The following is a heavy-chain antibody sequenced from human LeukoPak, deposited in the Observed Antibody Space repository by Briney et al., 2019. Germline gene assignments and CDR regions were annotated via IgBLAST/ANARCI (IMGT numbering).Heavy chain of an antibody. V-gene: IGHV3-30*18. CDR2: ISYDGSNK. J-gene: IGHJ6*03. Sequence: GRPLRLSCAASGFTFSSYGMHWVRQAPGKGLEWVAVISYDGSNKYYADSVKGRFTISRDNSKNTLYLQMNSLRAEDTAVYYCAKTRTTVTTYHYYYMDVWGKGTTVTVSS. CDR1: GFTFSSYG. D-gene: IGHD4-17*01. CDR3: AKTRTTVTTYHYYYMDV.